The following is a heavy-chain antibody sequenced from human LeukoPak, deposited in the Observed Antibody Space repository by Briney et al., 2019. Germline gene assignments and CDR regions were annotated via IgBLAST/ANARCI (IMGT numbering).Heavy chain of an antibody. CDR2: ISSSGSTI. CDR3: ARVRGGYNSFYFDY. J-gene: IGHJ4*02. D-gene: IGHD5-24*01. V-gene: IGHV3-48*03. Sequence: PGGPLRLSCAASGFTFSSYEMNWVRQAPGKGLEWVSYISSSGSTIYYADSVKGRFTISRDNAKNSLYLQMNSLRAEDTAVYYCARVRGGYNSFYFDYWGQGTLVTVSS. CDR1: GFTFSSYE.